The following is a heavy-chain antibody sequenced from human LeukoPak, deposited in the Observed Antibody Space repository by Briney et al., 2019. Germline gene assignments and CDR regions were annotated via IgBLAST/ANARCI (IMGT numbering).Heavy chain of an antibody. V-gene: IGHV3-43D*04. J-gene: IGHJ4*02. CDR2: ISWDGGST. D-gene: IGHD3-3*01. Sequence: GGSLRLSCAASGFTFDDYAMHWVRQAPGKGLEWVSLISWDGGSTYYADSVKGRFTISRDNSKNSLYLQMNSLRAEDTALYYCAKESPPYDFWSVYYTRGYFDYWGQGTLVTVSS. CDR3: AKESPPYDFWSVYYTRGYFDY. CDR1: GFTFDDYA.